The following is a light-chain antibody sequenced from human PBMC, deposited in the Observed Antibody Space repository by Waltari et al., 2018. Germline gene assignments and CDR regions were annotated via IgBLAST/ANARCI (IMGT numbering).Light chain of an antibody. CDR3: QSYDSSLSGVV. Sequence: QSVLTQPPSVSRAPGRRVTISCTVTSHKLGAGYHVHWYQQLPGPPPNHLIYGNSNRPSGVPDRFSGSNSGTSASLAITGLQAEHEADYYCQSYDSSLSGVVFGGGTKLTVL. J-gene: IGLJ2*01. CDR2: GNS. CDR1: SHKLGAGYH. V-gene: IGLV1-40*01.